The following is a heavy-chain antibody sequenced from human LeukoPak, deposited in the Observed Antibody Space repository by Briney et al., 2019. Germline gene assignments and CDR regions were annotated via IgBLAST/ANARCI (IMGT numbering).Heavy chain of an antibody. CDR2: INPNSGGT. CDR1: GYTFTGHY. CDR3: ARYWAYYDSGDFDY. J-gene: IGHJ4*02. D-gene: IGHD3-22*01. Sequence: ASVKVSCKASGYTFTGHYMHWVRQAPGQGLEWMGWINPNSGGTNYAQKFQGRVTMTRDTSISTAYMELSRLRSDDTAVYYCARYWAYYDSGDFDYWGQGTLVTVSS. V-gene: IGHV1-2*02.